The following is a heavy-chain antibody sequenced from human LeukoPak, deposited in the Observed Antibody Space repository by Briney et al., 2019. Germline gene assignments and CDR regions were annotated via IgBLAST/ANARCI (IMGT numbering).Heavy chain of an antibody. CDR1: GGSISSDDYQ. D-gene: IGHD3-22*01. Sequence: SQTLSLTCTVSGGSISSDDYQWSWIRQPPGKGLEWIGYIYYSGSTSSNPSLKGRVTISVDTSKNRFSLRLSSVTAADTAVYYCARSDYYYDSSGYPLFDYWGQGILVTVSS. CDR3: ARSDYYYDSSGYPLFDY. CDR2: IYYSGST. J-gene: IGHJ4*02. V-gene: IGHV4-30-4*01.